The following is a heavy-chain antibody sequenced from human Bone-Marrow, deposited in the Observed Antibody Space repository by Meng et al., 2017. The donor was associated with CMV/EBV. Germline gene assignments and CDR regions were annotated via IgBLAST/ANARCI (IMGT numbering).Heavy chain of an antibody. V-gene: IGHV4-39*07. J-gene: IGHJ5*02. D-gene: IGHD3-3*01. CDR2: IYYSGST. Sequence: GSLRLSCTVSGGSISSSTYYWGWIRQPPGKGLEWIGSIYYSGSTYYNPSLKSRVTISVDTSKNQFSLKLSSVTAADTAVYYCARVSDLRITIFGVVIKQGWFDPWGQGTLVTVSS. CDR3: ARVSDLRITIFGVVIKQGWFDP. CDR1: GGSISSSTYY.